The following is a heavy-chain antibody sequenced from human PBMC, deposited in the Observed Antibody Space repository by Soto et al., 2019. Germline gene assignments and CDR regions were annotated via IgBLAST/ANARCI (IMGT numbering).Heavy chain of an antibody. Sequence: QVQLQESGPGLVKPSETLSLTCTVSGGSISSYYWSWIRQPPGKGLEWIGYIYYSGSTNYNPSLKSRVTISVDTSKNQFSLKLSSVTAADTAVYYCARVNSLVVVAATQNWFDPWGQGALVTVSS. CDR1: GGSISSYY. V-gene: IGHV4-59*01. J-gene: IGHJ5*02. CDR3: ARVNSLVVVAATQNWFDP. D-gene: IGHD2-15*01. CDR2: IYYSGST.